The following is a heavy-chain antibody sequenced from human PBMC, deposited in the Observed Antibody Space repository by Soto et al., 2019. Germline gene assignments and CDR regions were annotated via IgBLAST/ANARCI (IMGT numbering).Heavy chain of an antibody. J-gene: IGHJ5*02. V-gene: IGHV4-4*07. CDR3: AREYNFWSGTARFDP. D-gene: IGHD3-3*01. CDR2: IYTSGST. Sequence: SETLSLTCTVSGGSISSYYWSWIRQPAGKGLEWIGRIYTSGSTNYNPSLKSRVTMSVDTSKNQFSLKLSSVTAADTAVYYCAREYNFWSGTARFDPWGQGTLVPVSS. CDR1: GGSISSYY.